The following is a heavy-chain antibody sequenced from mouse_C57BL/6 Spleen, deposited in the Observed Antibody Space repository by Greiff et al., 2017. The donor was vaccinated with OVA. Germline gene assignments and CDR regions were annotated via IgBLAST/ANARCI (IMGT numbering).Heavy chain of an antibody. V-gene: IGHV5-6*01. D-gene: IGHD2-3*01. CDR3: ARHRDGYPPDY. CDR1: GFTFSSYG. J-gene: IGHJ2*01. Sequence: EVMLVESGGDLVKPGGSLKLSCAASGFTFSSYGMSWVRQTPDKRLEWVATISSGGSYTYYPDSVKGRFTISRDNAKNTLYLQMSSLKSEDTAMYYCARHRDGYPPDYWGQGTTLTVSS. CDR2: ISSGGSYT.